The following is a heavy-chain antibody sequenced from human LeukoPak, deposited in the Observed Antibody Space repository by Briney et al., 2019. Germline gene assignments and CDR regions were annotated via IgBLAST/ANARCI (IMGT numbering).Heavy chain of an antibody. CDR3: ARDIAAAGTGC. CDR1: GYTFTGYY. CDR2: INPNSGGT. J-gene: IGHJ4*02. V-gene: IGHV1-2*06. Sequence: ASVKVSCKDSGYTFTGYYIQRVRQAPGQGGEGMGRINPNSGGTNYAQKFQGRVTMTRDTSISTAYMELSRLRSDDTAVYYCARDIAAAGTGCWGQGTLVTVSS. D-gene: IGHD6-13*01.